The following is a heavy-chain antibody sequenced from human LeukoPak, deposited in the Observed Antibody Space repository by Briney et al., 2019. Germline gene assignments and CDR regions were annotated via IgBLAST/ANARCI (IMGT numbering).Heavy chain of an antibody. D-gene: IGHD3-10*01. CDR1: GGSISSYY. V-gene: IGHV4-59*12. CDR2: IYYSGST. CDR3: ARDRRPGFGELSDYYYYGMDV. J-gene: IGHJ6*02. Sequence: SETLSLTCTVSGGSISSYYWSWIRQPPGKGLEWIGYIYYSGSTNYNPSLKSRVTISVDTSKNQFSLKLSSVTAADTAVYYCARDRRPGFGELSDYYYYGMDVWGHGTTVTVSS.